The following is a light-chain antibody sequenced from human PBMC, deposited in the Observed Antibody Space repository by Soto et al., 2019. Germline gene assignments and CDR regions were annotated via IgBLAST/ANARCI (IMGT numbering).Light chain of an antibody. CDR1: ETFNKN. J-gene: IGKJ2*01. V-gene: IGKV1-39*01. CDR3: QQSFRTPYT. CDR2: SAS. Sequence: DIQMTQSPPSLSASVGDRVTITCRASETFNKNLNWYQQKPGQAPNLLIYSASNFQSGVPSRFSGSGSGTEFTLTISGLQPEDFATYYCQQSFRTPYTFGQGTDLEI.